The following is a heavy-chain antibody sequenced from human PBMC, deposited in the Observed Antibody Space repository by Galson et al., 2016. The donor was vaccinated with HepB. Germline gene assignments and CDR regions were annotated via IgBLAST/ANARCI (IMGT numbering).Heavy chain of an antibody. CDR1: GFTFRAYW. D-gene: IGHD3-3*02. V-gene: IGHV3-7*03. Sequence: SLRLSCAASGFTFRAYWMAWVRHTPSEGLEWMANIKQDGTEEYYVDSVKGRFTISRDNSKNSLFLQMNSLRAEDTAVYYCARDFIFAHDLWGPGTLVTVSS. J-gene: IGHJ5*02. CDR3: ARDFIFAHDL. CDR2: IKQDGTEE.